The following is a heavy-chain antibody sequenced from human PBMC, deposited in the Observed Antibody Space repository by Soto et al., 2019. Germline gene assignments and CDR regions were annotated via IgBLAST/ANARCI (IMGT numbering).Heavy chain of an antibody. CDR2: IGESGTPT. D-gene: IGHD2-2*01. CDR3: ARYIPGVRYYCMVV. CDR1: GFTFSSYA. Sequence: EVQLLESGGGLVQPGGSLRLSCAASGFTFSSYAMKWVRQAPGKWLEWVSLIGESGTPTYYADSVKVRFTISRDNSGNTLFLEMYSLRAEDTAVYYCARYIPGVRYYCMVVLGQGTTVTVSS. V-gene: IGHV3-23*01. J-gene: IGHJ6*02.